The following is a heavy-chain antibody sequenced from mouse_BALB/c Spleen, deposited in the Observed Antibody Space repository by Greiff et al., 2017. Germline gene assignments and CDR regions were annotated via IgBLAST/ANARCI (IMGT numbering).Heavy chain of an antibody. J-gene: IGHJ3*01. V-gene: IGHV1S33*01. CDR2: IYHGDGSN. CDR3: ERGGMITTGAWFAY. CDR1: GYTFTSYD. D-gene: IGHD2-4*01. Sequence: LVESGPELVKPGALVKISCKASGYTFTSYDINWVKQRPGQGLEWIGWIYHGDGSNKYNEKFKGKARLIADKSSSTDYMQLRSLTSENSAVYFCERGGMITTGAWFAYWGQGTLVTVSA.